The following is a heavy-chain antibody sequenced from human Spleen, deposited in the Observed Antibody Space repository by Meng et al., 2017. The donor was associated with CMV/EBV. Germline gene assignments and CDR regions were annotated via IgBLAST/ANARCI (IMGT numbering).Heavy chain of an antibody. CDR2: ISYDGSNK. CDR1: GVTFSSYA. CDR3: ARDGEQWLVTSYFDY. J-gene: IGHJ4*02. Sequence: SGVTFSSYAMHWVRQAPGKGLEWVAVISYDGSNKYYADSVKGRFTISRDNSKNTLYLQMNSLRAEDTAVYYCARDGEQWLVTSYFDYWGQGTLVTVSS. D-gene: IGHD6-19*01. V-gene: IGHV3-30*04.